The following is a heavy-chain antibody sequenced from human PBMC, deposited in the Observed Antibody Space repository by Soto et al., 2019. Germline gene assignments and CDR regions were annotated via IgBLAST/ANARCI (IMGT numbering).Heavy chain of an antibody. D-gene: IGHD2-21*01. J-gene: IGHJ4*02. Sequence: EVQLLESGGGLVQPGGSLRLSCAASGFTFSGYAMSWVRRAPGKGLEWVSGISGSGDRTYYADSVKGRFYISSDNSKNQLNRQMNSVRGEDTAVYCCAPYGDPIWGQGTLVTVSS. V-gene: IGHV3-23*01. CDR3: APYGDPI. CDR1: GFTFSGYA. CDR2: ISGSGDRT.